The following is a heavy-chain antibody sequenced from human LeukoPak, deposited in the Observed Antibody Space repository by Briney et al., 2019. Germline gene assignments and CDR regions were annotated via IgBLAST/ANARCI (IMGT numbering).Heavy chain of an antibody. D-gene: IGHD6-13*01. CDR1: GGSTSSGGYY. CDR3: ARVRYSSSLNWFDP. Sequence: SQTLSLTCTVSGGSTSSGGYYWSWIRQPAGKGLEWIGRIYTSGSTNYNPSLKSRVTISVDTSKNQFSLKLSSVTAADTAVYYCARVRYSSSLNWFDPWGQGTLVTVSS. CDR2: IYTSGST. J-gene: IGHJ5*02. V-gene: IGHV4-61*02.